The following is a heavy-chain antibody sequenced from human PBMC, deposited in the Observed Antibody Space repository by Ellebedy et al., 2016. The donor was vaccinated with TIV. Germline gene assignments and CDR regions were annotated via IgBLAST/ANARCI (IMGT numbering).Heavy chain of an antibody. CDR2: FFSYDGST. D-gene: IGHD5-12*01. J-gene: IGHJ4*02. CDR1: GFTFSNYA. CDR3: VTHPLSKWLRFFES. Sequence: GESLKISCAASGFTFSNYAMSWVRQAPGKGLEWVSDFFSYDGSTHYADSVKGRLTISRDNSKNTLYLQMNSLRAEDTAVYYCVTHPLSKWLRFFESWGRGTLVTVSS. V-gene: IGHV3-23*01.